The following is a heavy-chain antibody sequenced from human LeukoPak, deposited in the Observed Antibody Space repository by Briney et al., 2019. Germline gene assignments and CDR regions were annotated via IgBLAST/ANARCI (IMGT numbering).Heavy chain of an antibody. V-gene: IGHV3-30*03. D-gene: IGHD1-7*01. CDR1: GFTFSSYG. CDR2: ISYDGSNK. Sequence: PGGSLRLSCAASGFTFSSYGMHWVRQAPGKGLEWVAVISYDGSNKYYADSVKGRFTISRDNSKNTLYLQMNSLRAEDTAVYYCATGPSGAFDIWGQGTMVTVSS. J-gene: IGHJ3*02. CDR3: ATGPSGAFDI.